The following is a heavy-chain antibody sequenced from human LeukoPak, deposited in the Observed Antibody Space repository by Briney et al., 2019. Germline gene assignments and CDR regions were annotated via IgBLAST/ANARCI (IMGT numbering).Heavy chain of an antibody. J-gene: IGHJ4*02. CDR2: IYYSGIT. V-gene: IGHV4-59*01. D-gene: IGHD6-13*01. Sequence: KPSETLSLTCTVSGGSISSFFWSWIRQPPGKGLEWIGYIYYSGITKYNPSLRSRVTISVDTSKNQLSLKLSSLTAADTAVYYCARDLSLAGFDYWGQGTLVTVSS. CDR3: ARDLSLAGFDY. CDR1: GGSISSFF.